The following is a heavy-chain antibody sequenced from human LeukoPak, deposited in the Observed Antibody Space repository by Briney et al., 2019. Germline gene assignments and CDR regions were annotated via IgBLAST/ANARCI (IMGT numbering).Heavy chain of an antibody. J-gene: IGHJ1*01. CDR1: GGSISSYY. V-gene: IGHV4-4*07. CDR3: ARDAESGPHLGYFQH. D-gene: IGHD3-3*01. Sequence: SETLSLTCTVSGGSISSYYWSWIRQPAGKGLEWIGRIYTSGSTNYNPSLKSRVTMPVDTSKNQFSLKLSSVTATDTAVYYCARDAESGPHLGYFQHWGQGTLVTVSS. CDR2: IYTSGST.